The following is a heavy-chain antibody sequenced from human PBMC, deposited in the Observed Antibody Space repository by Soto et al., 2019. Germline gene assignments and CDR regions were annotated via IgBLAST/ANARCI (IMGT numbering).Heavy chain of an antibody. V-gene: IGHV4-59*01. CDR1: GGSISSYY. Sequence: SETLSLTCTVSGGSISSYYWSWIRQPPGKGLEWIGYIYYSGSTNYNPSLKSRVTISVDTSKNQFSLKLSSVTAADTAVYYCARDKRGGTGGFDYWGQGTLVTVSS. CDR3: ARDKRGGTGGFDY. D-gene: IGHD3-10*01. J-gene: IGHJ4*02. CDR2: IYYSGST.